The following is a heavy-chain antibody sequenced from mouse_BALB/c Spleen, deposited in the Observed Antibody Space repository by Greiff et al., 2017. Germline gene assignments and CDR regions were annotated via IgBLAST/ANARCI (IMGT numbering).Heavy chain of an antibody. CDR2: IWTGGGT. D-gene: IGHD1-3*01. CDR3: VRDSKGLAWFAY. J-gene: IGHJ3*01. CDR1: GFSLTSYD. V-gene: IGHV2-9-2*01. Sequence: QVQLQQSGPGLVAPSQSLSITCTVSGFSLTSYDISWIRQPPGKGLEWLGVIWTGGGTNYNSAFMSRLSISKDNSKSQVFLKMNSLQTDDTAIYYCVRDSKGLAWFAYWGQGTLVTVSA.